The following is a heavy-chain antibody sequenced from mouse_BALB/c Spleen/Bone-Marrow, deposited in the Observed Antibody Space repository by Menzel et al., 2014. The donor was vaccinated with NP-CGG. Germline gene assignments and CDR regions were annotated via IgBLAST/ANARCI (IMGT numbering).Heavy chain of an antibody. CDR3: ERLGYYEEFDY. J-gene: IGHJ3*01. D-gene: IGHD2-3*01. Sequence: EVKLMESGGGLVQPGGSLKLSCAASGFAFSRYWMSWVRQAPGKGLEWIGEINPDSSTINYTPSLKDKFIISRDNAKNTLYLQMSKVRSEDTALYYCERLGYYEEFDYWGQGTLVTVSA. CDR2: INPDSSTI. CDR1: GFAFSRYW. V-gene: IGHV4-1*02.